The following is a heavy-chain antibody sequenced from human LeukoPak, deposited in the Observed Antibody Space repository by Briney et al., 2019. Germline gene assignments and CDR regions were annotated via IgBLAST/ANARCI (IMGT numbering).Heavy chain of an antibody. CDR1: GYTFTSYG. Sequence: ASVKVSCKASGYTFTSYGISWVRQAPGQGLEWMGWISAYNGNTNYAQKLQGRVTMTTDTSTSTAYVELRSLRSDDTAVYYCARGTKYSSSWYGFDYWGQGTLVTVSS. V-gene: IGHV1-18*01. CDR3: ARGTKYSSSWYGFDY. J-gene: IGHJ4*02. D-gene: IGHD6-13*01. CDR2: ISAYNGNT.